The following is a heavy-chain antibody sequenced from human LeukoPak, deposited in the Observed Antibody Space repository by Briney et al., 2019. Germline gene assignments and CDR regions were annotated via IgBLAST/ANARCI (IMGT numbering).Heavy chain of an antibody. CDR1: GYTFTSYG. D-gene: IGHD3-16*02. Sequence: GASVKVSCKASGYTFTSYGISWVRQAPGQGLEWMGWISAYNGNTNYAQKLQGRVTMPTDTSTSTAYMELRSLRSDDTAVYYCARVGDYVWGSYRSYNFDYWGQGTLVTVSS. V-gene: IGHV1-18*01. CDR2: ISAYNGNT. J-gene: IGHJ4*02. CDR3: ARVGDYVWGSYRSYNFDY.